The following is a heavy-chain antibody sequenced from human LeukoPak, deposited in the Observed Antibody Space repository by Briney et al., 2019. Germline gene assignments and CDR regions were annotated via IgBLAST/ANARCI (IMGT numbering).Heavy chain of an antibody. V-gene: IGHV3-11*04. J-gene: IGHJ4*02. CDR2: ISSSASNR. CDR1: GFTFSDYY. D-gene: IGHD3-3*01. CDR3: ARVDNTVFGVVTFDY. Sequence: NPGGSLRLSCAASGFTFSDYYMSWIRQAPGKGLEWVSYISSSASNRYYADSVKGRFTISRDSAKNSLYLHMDSLRVEDTATYYCARVDNTVFGVVTFDYWGQGTLVTVPS.